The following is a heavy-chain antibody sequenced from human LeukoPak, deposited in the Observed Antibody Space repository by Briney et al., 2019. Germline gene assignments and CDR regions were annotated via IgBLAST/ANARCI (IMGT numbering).Heavy chain of an antibody. CDR1: GFTFSSYG. Sequence: PGRSLRLSCAASGFTFSSYGMHWVRQAPGKGLEWVAVISYDGSNKYYADSVKGRFTISRDNSKNTLYLKMNSLRAEDTAVYYCAKDGSSSWYYFDYWGQGTLVTVSS. CDR3: AKDGSSSWYYFDY. V-gene: IGHV3-30*18. CDR2: ISYDGSNK. J-gene: IGHJ4*02. D-gene: IGHD6-13*01.